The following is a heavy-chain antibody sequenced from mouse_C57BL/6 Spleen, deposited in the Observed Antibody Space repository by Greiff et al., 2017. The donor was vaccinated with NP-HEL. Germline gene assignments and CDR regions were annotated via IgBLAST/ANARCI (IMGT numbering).Heavy chain of an antibody. J-gene: IGHJ4*01. CDR1: GFTFSSYA. V-gene: IGHV5-4*03. CDR2: ISDGGSYT. CDR3: ARGGGSSSYAMDY. D-gene: IGHD1-1*01. Sequence: EVKLMESGGGLVKPGGSLKLSCAASGFTFSSYAMSWVRQTPEKRLEWVATISDGGSYTYYPDNVKGRFTISRDNAKNNLYLQMSHLKSEDTAMYYCARGGGSSSYAMDYWGQGTSVTVSS.